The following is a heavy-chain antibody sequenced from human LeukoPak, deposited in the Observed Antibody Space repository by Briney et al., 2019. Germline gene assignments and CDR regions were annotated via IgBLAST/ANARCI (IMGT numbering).Heavy chain of an antibody. D-gene: IGHD6-13*01. CDR2: ISWNSGSI. CDR3: AKGQQLILYHFDY. J-gene: IGHJ4*02. V-gene: IGHV3-9*01. CDR1: GFTFDDYA. Sequence: QAGGSLRLSCAASGFTFDDYAMHWVRQAPGKGLEWVSGISWNSGSIGYADSVKGRFTISRDNAKNSLYPQMNSLRAEDTALYYCAKGQQLILYHFDYWGQGTLVTVSS.